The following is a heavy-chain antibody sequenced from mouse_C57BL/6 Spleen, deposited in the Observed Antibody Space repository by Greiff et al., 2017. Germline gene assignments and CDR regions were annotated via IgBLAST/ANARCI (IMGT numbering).Heavy chain of an antibody. D-gene: IGHD3-2*02. J-gene: IGHJ3*01. Sequence: EVKVVESGGGLVKPGGSLKLSCAASGFTFSSYAMSWVRQTPEKRLEWVATISDGGSYTYYPDNVKGRFTISRDNAKNNLYLQMSHLKSEDTAMYYCARELRQLRPFAYWGQGTLVTVSA. CDR3: ARELRQLRPFAY. CDR2: ISDGGSYT. V-gene: IGHV5-4*01. CDR1: GFTFSSYA.